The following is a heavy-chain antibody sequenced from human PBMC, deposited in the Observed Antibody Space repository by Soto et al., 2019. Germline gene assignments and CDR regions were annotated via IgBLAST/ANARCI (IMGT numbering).Heavy chain of an antibody. J-gene: IGHJ5*02. CDR3: ASFTYYGILVPAPRAAFDP. V-gene: IGHV4-31*03. D-gene: IGHD2-2*01. CDR2: IYYSGST. Sequence: SETLSLTCTVSGGSISSGGYYWSWIRQHPGKGLEWIGYIYYSGSTYYNPSLKSRVTISVDTSKNQYSLKLSSVTAADTAVYYCASFTYYGILVPAPRAAFDPWGQGTLVTVSS. CDR1: GGSISSGGYY.